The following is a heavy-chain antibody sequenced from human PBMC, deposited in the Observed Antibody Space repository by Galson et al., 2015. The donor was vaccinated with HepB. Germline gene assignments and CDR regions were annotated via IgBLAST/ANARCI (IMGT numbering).Heavy chain of an antibody. D-gene: IGHD3-16*02. CDR3: AREEYYDYVWGSYRRGYFDY. CDR1: GFTFSSYS. J-gene: IGHJ4*02. CDR2: IKQDGSEK. V-gene: IGHV3-7*01. Sequence: SLRLSCAASGFTFSSYSMNWVRQAPGKGLEWVANIKQDGSEKYYVDSVKGRFTISRDNAKNSLYLQMNSLRAEDTAVYYCAREEYYDYVWGSYRRGYFDYWGQGTLVTVSS.